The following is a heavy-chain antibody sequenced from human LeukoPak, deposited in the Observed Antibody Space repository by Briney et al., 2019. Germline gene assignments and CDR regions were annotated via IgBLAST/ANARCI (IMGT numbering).Heavy chain of an antibody. CDR3: TRHLMDV. CDR1: GFTFSGSA. Sequence: GGSLRLSCAASGFTFSGSAVHWVRQAAGKGLEWVGHIRSKGNNYATAYAASVKGGFTISRDDSKNTAYLQMNSLKTDDTAVYYCTRHLMDVWGKGTTVTVSS. V-gene: IGHV3-73*01. CDR2: IRSKGNNYAT. J-gene: IGHJ6*04.